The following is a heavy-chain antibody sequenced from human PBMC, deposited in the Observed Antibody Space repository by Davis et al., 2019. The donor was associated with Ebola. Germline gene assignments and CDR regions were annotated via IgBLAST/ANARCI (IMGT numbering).Heavy chain of an antibody. CDR1: GFILSGHN. CDR3: VYQLLSVDCY. CDR2: ISWNGGSK. J-gene: IGHJ4*02. V-gene: IGHV3-9*01. D-gene: IGHD2-2*01. Sequence: RASPGFILSGHNMNRVRQAPGKGLEWVSGISWNGGSKDYADSVKGRFTISRDNAKNTLYLQMNSLRAEDTAVYFCVYQLLSVDCYWGQGTLVTVSS.